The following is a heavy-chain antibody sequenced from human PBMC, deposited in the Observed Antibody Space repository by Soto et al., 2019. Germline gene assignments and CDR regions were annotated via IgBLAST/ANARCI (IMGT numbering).Heavy chain of an antibody. J-gene: IGHJ5*02. CDR3: ARLPIRYSYGSPFAESGGWFDP. CDR1: GGSVSSGTYY. Sequence: WETLSLTCTVSGGSVSSGTYYWSWIRQPPGKGLEWIAYIYYTGSTNYNPSLKSRVTISVDTSKNQFSLKLSSVTAADTAVYYCARLPIRYSYGSPFAESGGWFDPWGQGTLVTVSS. D-gene: IGHD5-18*01. CDR2: IYYTGST. V-gene: IGHV4-61*01.